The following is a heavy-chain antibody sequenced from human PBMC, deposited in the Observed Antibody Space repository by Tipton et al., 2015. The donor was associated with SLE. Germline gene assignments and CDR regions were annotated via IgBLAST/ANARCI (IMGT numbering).Heavy chain of an antibody. CDR3: ARQWDFWSGYQDY. D-gene: IGHD3-3*01. CDR1: GGSISSSSYY. J-gene: IGHJ4*02. Sequence: TLSLTCTVSGGSISSSSYYWGWIRQPPGKGLEWIGSIYYSGSTYYNPSLKSRVTISVDTSKNQFSLKLSSVTAADTAVYYCARQWDFWSGYQDYWGQGTLVTVSS. CDR2: IYYSGST. V-gene: IGHV4-39*01.